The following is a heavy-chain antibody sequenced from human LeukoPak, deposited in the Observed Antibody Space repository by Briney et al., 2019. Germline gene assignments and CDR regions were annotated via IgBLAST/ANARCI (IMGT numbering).Heavy chain of an antibody. CDR3: ARDPGIAAAGNWFDP. CDR2: IYYSGST. Sequence: SQTLSLTCTVSGGSISSGGYYWSWIRQRPGKGLEWIGYIYYSGSTYYNPSLKSRVTISVDTSKNQFSLKLSSVTAADTAVYYCARDPGIAAAGNWFDPRGQGTLVTVSS. J-gene: IGHJ5*02. V-gene: IGHV4-31*03. CDR1: GGSISSGGYY. D-gene: IGHD6-13*01.